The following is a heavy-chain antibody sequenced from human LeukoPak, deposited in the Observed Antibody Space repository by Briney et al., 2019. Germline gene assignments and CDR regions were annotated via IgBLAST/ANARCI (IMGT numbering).Heavy chain of an antibody. CDR2: ISYDGSNK. J-gene: IGHJ6*02. V-gene: IGHV3-30*18. D-gene: IGHD1-1*01. Sequence: GGSLRLSCAASGFTFSSYDMHWVRQAPGKGLEGGAVISYDGSNKYYADSVKGRFTISRDNSKNTLYLQMNSLRAEDTAVYYCAKAVQDYYYGMDVWGQGTTVTVSS. CDR1: GFTFSSYD. CDR3: AKAVQDYYYGMDV.